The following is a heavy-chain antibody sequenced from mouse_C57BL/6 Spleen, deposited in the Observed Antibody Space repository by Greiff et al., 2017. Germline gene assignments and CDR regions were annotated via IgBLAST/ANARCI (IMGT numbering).Heavy chain of an antibody. CDR1: GYAFSSSW. J-gene: IGHJ3*01. CDR2: IYPGDGDT. V-gene: IGHV1-82*01. CDR3: ARAGDSSGCSWFAY. D-gene: IGHD3-2*02. Sequence: QVQLQQSGPELVKPGASVKISCKASGYAFSSSWMNWVKQRPGTGLEWIGRIYPGDGDTNYNGKFKGKATLTADKSSSTAYMQLSSLTSEDSAVYFCARAGDSSGCSWFAYWGQGTLVTVSA.